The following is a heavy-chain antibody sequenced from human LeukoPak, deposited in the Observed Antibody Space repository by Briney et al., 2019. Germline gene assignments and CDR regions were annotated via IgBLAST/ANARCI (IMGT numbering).Heavy chain of an antibody. Sequence: PGGSLRLSCAASGFTFSSYAVQWVREAPGKGLEWVAVISYDGSNKYYADSVRGRFTISRDNSKNTLYLQMNSLRAEDTAVYYCARDLLMEGNVWGQGTTVTVSS. CDR2: ISYDGSNK. J-gene: IGHJ6*02. V-gene: IGHV3-30-3*01. CDR3: ARDLLMEGNV. CDR1: GFTFSSYA. D-gene: IGHD1-1*01.